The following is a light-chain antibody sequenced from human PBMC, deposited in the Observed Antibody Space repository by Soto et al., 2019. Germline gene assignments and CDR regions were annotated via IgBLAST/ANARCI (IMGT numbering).Light chain of an antibody. V-gene: IGLV1-40*01. Sequence: QSVLTQPPSVSGAPGQRVTISCTGSSSNIGAGYDVHWYQQLPGTAPKLLIYGNSNRPSGVPDRFSGSKSGTSASLAITGLQAEDEADYYCQSYDSGLSYVSGTGTKVTVL. CDR2: GNS. J-gene: IGLJ1*01. CDR1: SSNIGAGYD. CDR3: QSYDSGLSYV.